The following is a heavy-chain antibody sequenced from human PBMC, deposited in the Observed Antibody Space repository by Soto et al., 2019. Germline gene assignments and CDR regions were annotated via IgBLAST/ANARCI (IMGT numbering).Heavy chain of an antibody. D-gene: IGHD1-20*01. CDR2: INQYGTT. CDR3: SRGAHISGVTRCFDP. V-gene: IGHV4-34*01. CDR1: GESLSDHY. Sequence: QVQLQQWGAGLLKPSETLSLICAVSGESLSDHYWSWIRQSPGKGLEWIGDINQYGTTDYNPSLKSRFAISADTSENQFFLMLASVTAPDTAIYYCSRGAHISGVTRCFDPWGQGTLVTVSS. J-gene: IGHJ5*02.